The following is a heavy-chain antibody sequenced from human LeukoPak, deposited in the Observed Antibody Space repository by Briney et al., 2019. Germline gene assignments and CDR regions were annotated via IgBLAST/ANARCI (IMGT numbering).Heavy chain of an antibody. CDR3: ARVAGRITMVWALGQSHHLDY. J-gene: IGHJ4*02. CDR2: INTNTGNP. Sequence: ASVKVSCKASGYTFTSYAMNWVRQAPGQGLEWMGWINTNTGNPTYAQGFTGRFVFSLDTSVSTAYLQISSLKAEDTAVYYCARVAGRITMVWALGQSHHLDYWGQGTLVTVSS. V-gene: IGHV7-4-1*02. CDR1: GYTFTSYA. D-gene: IGHD3-10*01.